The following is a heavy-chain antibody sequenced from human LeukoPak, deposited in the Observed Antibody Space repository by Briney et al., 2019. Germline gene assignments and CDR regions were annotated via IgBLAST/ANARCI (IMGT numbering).Heavy chain of an antibody. D-gene: IGHD1-26*01. CDR1: GGSISSTNW. Sequence: SETLSLTCAVSGGSISSTNWWSWVRQPPGKGLEWIGEIYHSGSTNYNPSLKSRVAISVDKSKNQFSLRLSSVTAADTAVYYCARVVVGANYYYYYYMDVWGKGTTVTVSS. V-gene: IGHV4-4*02. J-gene: IGHJ6*03. CDR2: IYHSGST. CDR3: ARVVVGANYYYYYYMDV.